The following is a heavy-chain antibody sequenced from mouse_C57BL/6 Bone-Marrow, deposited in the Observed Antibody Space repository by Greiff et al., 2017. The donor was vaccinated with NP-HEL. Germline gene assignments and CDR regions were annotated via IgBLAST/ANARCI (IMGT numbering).Heavy chain of an antibody. Sequence: VQLKESGGDLVKPGGSLKLSCAASGFTFSSYGLSWVRQTPDKRLEWVATISSGGSYTYYPDSVKGRFTISRDNAKNTLYLQMSSLKSEDTAMYYCARRTYDYDWAYWGQGTLVTVSA. V-gene: IGHV5-6*01. D-gene: IGHD2-4*01. J-gene: IGHJ3*01. CDR3: ARRTYDYDWAY. CDR2: ISSGGSYT. CDR1: GFTFSSYG.